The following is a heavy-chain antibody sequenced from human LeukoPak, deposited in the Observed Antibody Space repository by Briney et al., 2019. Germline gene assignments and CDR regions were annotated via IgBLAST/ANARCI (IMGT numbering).Heavy chain of an antibody. CDR2: IYYSGST. J-gene: IGHJ4*02. CDR1: GGSISSYY. Sequence: SETLSLTCTVSGGSISSYYWSWIRQPPGKGLEWIGYIYYSGSTKYNPSLKSRVTISVDASKTQFSLKLNSVTAAATAVYYCARGSRELYYFDYWGQGTLVTVSS. CDR3: ARGSRELYYFDY. V-gene: IGHV4-59*01. D-gene: IGHD1-7*01.